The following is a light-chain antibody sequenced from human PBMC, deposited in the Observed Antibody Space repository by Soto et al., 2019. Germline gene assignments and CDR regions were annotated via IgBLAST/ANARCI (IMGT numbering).Light chain of an antibody. CDR1: QSVSSY. CDR2: DAF. J-gene: IGKJ4*01. Sequence: EIVLTQSPATLSLSPGERATLSCRASQSVSSYLAWYQQKPAQAPRLLIYDAFNRATGIPARFSGSGSGTDFTLTISSLEPEDFAVYYCQQRSNWPLTFGGGTKVEIK. CDR3: QQRSNWPLT. V-gene: IGKV3-11*01.